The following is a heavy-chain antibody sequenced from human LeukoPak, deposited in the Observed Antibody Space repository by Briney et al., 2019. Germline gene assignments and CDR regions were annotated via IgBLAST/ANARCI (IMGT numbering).Heavy chain of an antibody. CDR3: ARDPTPRYCSGGSCYTHYGVDV. CDR2: ISSSSSYI. Sequence: GGSLRLSCAASGFTFSSYTMNWVRQAPGKGLEWVSSISSSSSYIYYANSVKGRLTISRDNAKNSLYLQMNSLRAEDTAVYYCARDPTPRYCSGGSCYTHYGVDVWGQGTTVTVSS. V-gene: IGHV3-21*01. D-gene: IGHD2-15*01. CDR1: GFTFSSYT. J-gene: IGHJ6*02.